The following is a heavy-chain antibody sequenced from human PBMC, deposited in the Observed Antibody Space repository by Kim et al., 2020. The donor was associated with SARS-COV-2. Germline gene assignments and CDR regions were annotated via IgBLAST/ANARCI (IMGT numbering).Heavy chain of an antibody. V-gene: IGHV3-7*01. CDR2: DGNRK. Sequence: DGNRKYYVDSVGGRFTISRDNARSSLYLQMNSLSAEDTAVYYCGRDYSDWGQGTLVTVSS. D-gene: IGHD6-13*01. J-gene: IGHJ4*02. CDR3: GRDYSD.